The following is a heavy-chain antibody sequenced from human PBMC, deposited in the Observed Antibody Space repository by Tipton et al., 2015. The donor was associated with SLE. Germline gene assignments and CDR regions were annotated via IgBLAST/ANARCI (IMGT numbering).Heavy chain of an antibody. J-gene: IGHJ6*02. CDR1: GGSFSGYY. CDR2: INHSGST. D-gene: IGHD6-13*01. V-gene: IGHV4-34*01. Sequence: TLSLTCAVYGGSFSGYYWSWIRQPPGKGLEWIGEINHSGSTNYNPSLKSRVTISVDTSKDQFSLKLSSLTAADTAVYYCAGLYSGSWLPFGYYYYGMYVWGQGTTVTVSS. CDR3: AGLYSGSWLPFGYYYYGMYV.